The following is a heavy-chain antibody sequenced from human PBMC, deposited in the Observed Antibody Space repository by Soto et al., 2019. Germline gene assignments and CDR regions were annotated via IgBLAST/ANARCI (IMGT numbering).Heavy chain of an antibody. J-gene: IGHJ4*02. D-gene: IGHD3-22*01. CDR2: INPSGGST. V-gene: IGHV1-46*01. CDR3: AIVRRSSGYYNVY. CDR1: GYTFTSYY. Sequence: ASVNVSCKASGYTFTSYYMHWVRQAPRQGLEWMGIINPSGGSTSYAQKFQGRVTMTRDTSTSTVHMELSSLRSEDSAVYYCAIVRRSSGYYNVYWGQGTPVTVSS.